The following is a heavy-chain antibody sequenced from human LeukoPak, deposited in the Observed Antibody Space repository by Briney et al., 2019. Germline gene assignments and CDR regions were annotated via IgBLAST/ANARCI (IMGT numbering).Heavy chain of an antibody. V-gene: IGHV3-23*01. Sequence: GGSLRLSCVASGFTFTNYAMTWVRRAPGKGLQWVSSLSGSGGSAYYADSVKGRFTISRDSSKNTLYLQMNSLRDEDTAVYYCARISSGFYSPFDYWGQGNLVTVSS. D-gene: IGHD3-22*01. J-gene: IGHJ4*02. CDR1: GFTFTNYA. CDR2: LSGSGGSA. CDR3: ARISSGFYSPFDY.